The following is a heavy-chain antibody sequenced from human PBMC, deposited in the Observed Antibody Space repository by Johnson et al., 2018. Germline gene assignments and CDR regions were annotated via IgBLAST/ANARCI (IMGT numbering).Heavy chain of an antibody. CDR3: ARDVPQWLVFHAFDI. CDR1: GFTFSSYY. CDR2: LSGSGGST. D-gene: IGHD6-19*01. V-gene: IGHV3-23*04. Sequence: VQLGQSGGGLVQPGGSLRLSCVDSGFTFSSYYMSWVRQAPGKGLEWVSALSGSGGSTYYADSVKGRFTISRDNSKTTLYLQMKRLRAEDTAVYYVARDVPQWLVFHAFDIGGQGTMVTVSS. J-gene: IGHJ3*02.